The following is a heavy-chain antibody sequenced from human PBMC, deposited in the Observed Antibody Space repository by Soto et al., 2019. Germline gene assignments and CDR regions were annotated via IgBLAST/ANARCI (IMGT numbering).Heavy chain of an antibody. V-gene: IGHV4-30-4*01. D-gene: IGHD2-15*01. Sequence: PSETLSLTCTVSGASVTSGDDYWNWIRQPPGKGLEWIGYSYYTGSTYYNPSLKSRFSISVDAAKNQFSLKLTSVTAADTAVYFCARGNLDTYSGCIWFDPWGQGNLVTVSS. CDR2: SYYTGST. CDR1: GASVTSGDDY. CDR3: ARGNLDTYSGCIWFDP. J-gene: IGHJ5*02.